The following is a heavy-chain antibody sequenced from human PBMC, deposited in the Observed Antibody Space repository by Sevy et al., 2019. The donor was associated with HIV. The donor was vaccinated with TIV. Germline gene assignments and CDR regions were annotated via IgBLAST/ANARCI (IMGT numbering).Heavy chain of an antibody. CDR2: ISAYNGNT. Sequence: ASVKVSCKASGYTFTSYGISWVRQAPGQGLEWMGWISAYNGNTNYAQKLQGRVTMTTDTSTSTAYMEVRSLRSDDTAVYYCARAKSEYCSSTSCSRFGAFDIWGQGTMVTVSS. V-gene: IGHV1-18*01. CDR1: GYTFTSYG. CDR3: ARAKSEYCSSTSCSRFGAFDI. J-gene: IGHJ3*02. D-gene: IGHD2-2*01.